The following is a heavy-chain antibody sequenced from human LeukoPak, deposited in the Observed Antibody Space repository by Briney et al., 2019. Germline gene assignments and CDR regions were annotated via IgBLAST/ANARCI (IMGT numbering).Heavy chain of an antibody. V-gene: IGHV1-46*01. CDR1: GYTFTSDY. CDR2: INPSGGRT. J-gene: IGHJ4*02. CDR3: ARGSRFLDY. Sequence: GASVKVSCKASGYTFTSDYIHWLRQAPGQGLEWLGIINPSGGRTTYGQNFQGRVTMTRDTSTSTVYMELSSLRSEDTAVYYCARGSRFLDYWGQGTLVTVSS. D-gene: IGHD3-3*01.